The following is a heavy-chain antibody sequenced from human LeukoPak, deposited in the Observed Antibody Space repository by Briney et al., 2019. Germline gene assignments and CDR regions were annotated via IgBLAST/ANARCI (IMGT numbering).Heavy chain of an antibody. CDR1: GFTFSSYA. Sequence: GGSLRLSCAASGFTFSSYAMSWVRQAPGKGLEWVSAISGSGGSTYYADSVKGRFTISRDNSKNTLYLQMNSLRAEDTTVYYCAKAGAVVVVAAKYFDYWGQGTLVTVSS. D-gene: IGHD2-15*01. CDR2: ISGSGGST. J-gene: IGHJ4*02. CDR3: AKAGAVVVVAAKYFDY. V-gene: IGHV3-23*01.